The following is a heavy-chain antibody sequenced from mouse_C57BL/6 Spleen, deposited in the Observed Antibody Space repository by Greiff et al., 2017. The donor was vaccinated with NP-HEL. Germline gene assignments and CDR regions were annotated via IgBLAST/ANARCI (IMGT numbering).Heavy chain of an antibody. D-gene: IGHD4-1*01. CDR3: ASPWDVPFAY. V-gene: IGHV2-2*01. CDR1: GFSLTSYG. CDR2: IWSGGST. Sequence: VQLQQSGPGLVQPSQSLSITCTVSGFSLTSYGVHWVRQSPGKGLEWLGVIWSGGSTDYNAAFISRLSISKDNSKSQVFFKMNSLQADDTAIYYCASPWDVPFAYWGQGTLVTVSA. J-gene: IGHJ3*01.